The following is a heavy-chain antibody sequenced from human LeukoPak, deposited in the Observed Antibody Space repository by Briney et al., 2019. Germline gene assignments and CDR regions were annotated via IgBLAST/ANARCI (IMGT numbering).Heavy chain of an antibody. CDR2: IWIDGSNQ. J-gene: IGHJ5*02. D-gene: IGHD5-24*01. CDR1: GLTLSVYG. V-gene: IGHV3-33*01. Sequence: GRSLRLSCAASGLTLSVYGMDWVREAPGGGLECGAVIWIDGSNQYYADSVKGPFSIARYNSKNTLYLQRTSLSSDVTPLYSRARNLERATIGGWFNTCGQGTPVTVS. CDR3: ARNLERATIGGWFNT.